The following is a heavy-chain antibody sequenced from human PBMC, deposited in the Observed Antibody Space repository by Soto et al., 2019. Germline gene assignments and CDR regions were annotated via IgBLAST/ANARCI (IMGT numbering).Heavy chain of an antibody. CDR2: IAYDGSNK. CDR1: GFTFSTYG. CDR3: AKAGEDGGNSGPLGY. V-gene: IGHV3-30*18. D-gene: IGHD2-21*02. Sequence: PGGSLRLSCAASGFTFSTYGMHWVRQAPGKGLEWVAVIAYDGSNKYYADSVKGRFIISRDNSKNMLYLQMNSLRAEDTAVYYCAKAGEDGGNSGPLGYWGQGTLVTVSS. J-gene: IGHJ4*01.